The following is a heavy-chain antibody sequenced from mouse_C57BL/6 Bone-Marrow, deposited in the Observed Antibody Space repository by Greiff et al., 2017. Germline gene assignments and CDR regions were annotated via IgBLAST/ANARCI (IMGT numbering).Heavy chain of an antibody. CDR3: AIKALFYYGYDEGFAY. Sequence: QVQLQQPGAELVRPGTSVKLSCKASGYTFTSYWMHWVKQRPGQGLEWIGVIDPSDSYTNYNQKFKGKATLTVDTSSSTAYMQLSSLTSEDSAVYYCAIKALFYYGYDEGFAYWGQGTLVTVSA. D-gene: IGHD2-2*01. J-gene: IGHJ3*01. CDR2: IDPSDSYT. V-gene: IGHV1-59*01. CDR1: GYTFTSYW.